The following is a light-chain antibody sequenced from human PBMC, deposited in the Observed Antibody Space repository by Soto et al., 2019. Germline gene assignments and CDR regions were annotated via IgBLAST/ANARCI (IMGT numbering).Light chain of an antibody. CDR3: MQGTHCPTT. Sequence: DVVMTQSPLSLPVTLGQPASISCRSSHGLVYSDGNTYLNWFQQRPGQSPRRLIYKVSKRDSGVPDRFSGSGSGTDFALKISRVEAEEVGLYYCMQGTHCPTTCGQGTRLEIK. J-gene: IGKJ5*01. CDR2: KVS. V-gene: IGKV2-30*01. CDR1: HGLVYSDGNTY.